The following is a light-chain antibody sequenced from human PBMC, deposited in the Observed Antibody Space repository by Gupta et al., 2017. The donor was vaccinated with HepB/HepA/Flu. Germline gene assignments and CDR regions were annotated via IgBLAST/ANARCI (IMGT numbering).Light chain of an antibody. CDR1: QSVLYSSNNKNY. CDR2: WAS. Sequence: DIVMTQSPDSLAVSLGERATINCKSSQSVLYSSNNKNYLAWYQHKPGQPPKLLIYWASTRESGVPDRFSGSGSGTDFTLTISSLQAEDVAVYYCQQEDSSPRTFGQGTKVEIK. CDR3: QQEDSSPRT. J-gene: IGKJ1*01. V-gene: IGKV4-1*01.